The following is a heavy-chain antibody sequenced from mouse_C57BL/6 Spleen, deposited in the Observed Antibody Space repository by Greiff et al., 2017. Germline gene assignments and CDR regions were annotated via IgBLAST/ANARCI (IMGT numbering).Heavy chain of an antibody. J-gene: IGHJ4*01. CDR1: GYAFSSSW. Sequence: QVQLKQSGPELVKPGASVKISCKASGYAFSSSWMNWVQQRPGKGLEWIGRIYPGDGDTNYNGKFKGKATLTADKSSSTAYMQLSSLTSDDSAVYFCARGGSSYYYAMDYWGQGTSVTVSS. D-gene: IGHD1-3*01. CDR3: ARGGSSYYYAMDY. CDR2: IYPGDGDT. V-gene: IGHV1-82*01.